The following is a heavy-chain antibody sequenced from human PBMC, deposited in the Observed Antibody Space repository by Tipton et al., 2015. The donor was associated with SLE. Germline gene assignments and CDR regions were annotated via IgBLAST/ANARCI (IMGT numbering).Heavy chain of an antibody. CDR1: GFTFNSYG. Sequence: SLRLSCAASGFTFNSYGMHWVRQAPGKGLEWVAFIRYDGSNKYYADSVKGRFTISRDNSKNTLYLQMNSLRAEDTAVYYCAKDHPLWAAMGSTYGMDVWGQGTTVTVSS. CDR3: AKDHPLWAAMGSTYGMDV. V-gene: IGHV3-30*02. J-gene: IGHJ6*02. D-gene: IGHD5-18*01. CDR2: IRYDGSNK.